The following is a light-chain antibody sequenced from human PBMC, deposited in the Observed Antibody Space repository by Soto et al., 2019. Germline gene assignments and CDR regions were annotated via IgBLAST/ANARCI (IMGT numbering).Light chain of an antibody. V-gene: IGLV1-47*01. Sequence: QSVLTQPPSASGTPGQRVTISCSGSISNIGSNYVYWYQQLPGTAPKLLIYRNNQRPSGVPDRFSGSKSGTSASLAISGLRSEDDANYYSAAWDDSLSGVVFGGGTKLTVL. CDR2: RNN. J-gene: IGLJ3*02. CDR1: ISNIGSNY. CDR3: AAWDDSLSGVV.